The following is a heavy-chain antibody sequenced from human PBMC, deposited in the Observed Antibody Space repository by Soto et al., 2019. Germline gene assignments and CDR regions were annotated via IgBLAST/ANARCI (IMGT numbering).Heavy chain of an antibody. CDR3: AATTPTYFYSGMDV. CDR2: IVVGSGNT. D-gene: IGHD4-4*01. J-gene: IGHJ6*02. V-gene: IGHV1-58*01. Sequence: AASVKVSCKASGFTFTSSSVQWVRQARGQRLEWIGWIVVGSGNTNYAQKFQERVTITRHMFTSTAYMELSSLRSEDTAVYYCAATTPTYFYSGMDVWGQGTTVTVSS. CDR1: GFTFTSSS.